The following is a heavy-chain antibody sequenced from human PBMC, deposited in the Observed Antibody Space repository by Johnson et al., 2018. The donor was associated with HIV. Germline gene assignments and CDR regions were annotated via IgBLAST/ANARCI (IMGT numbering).Heavy chain of an antibody. Sequence: VQLVESGGGLVQPGGSLRLSCAASGFTFSSYAMHWVRQAPGKGLEWVSYISSSGSTIYYTDSVKGRFTISRDNAKNSLYLQMKRLGVEDTAVYYCAKEALRGGEYDAFDIWGQGTMVTVS. J-gene: IGHJ3*02. CDR2: ISSSGSTI. V-gene: IGHV3-48*04. CDR3: AKEALRGGEYDAFDI. CDR1: GFTFSSYA. D-gene: IGHD2-15*01.